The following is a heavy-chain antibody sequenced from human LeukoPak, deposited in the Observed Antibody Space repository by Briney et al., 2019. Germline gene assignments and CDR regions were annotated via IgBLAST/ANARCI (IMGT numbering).Heavy chain of an antibody. CDR3: ARDFRSYDILTGDPSELEP. J-gene: IGHJ5*02. D-gene: IGHD3-9*01. CDR1: GYTFTSYG. V-gene: IGHV1-18*01. CDR2: ISAYNGNT. Sequence: ASVKVSCKASGYTFTSYGISWVRQAPGQGLEWMGWISAYNGNTNYAQKLQGRVTMTTDTPTSTAYMELRSLRSDDTAVYYCARDFRSYDILTGDPSELEPWGQGTLVTVSS.